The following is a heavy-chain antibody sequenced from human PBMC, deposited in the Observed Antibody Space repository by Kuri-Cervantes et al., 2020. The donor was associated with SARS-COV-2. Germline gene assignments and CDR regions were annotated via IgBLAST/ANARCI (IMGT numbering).Heavy chain of an antibody. D-gene: IGHD4-11*01. J-gene: IGHJ4*02. V-gene: IGHV4-61*05. CDR3: ARGTSNAAPPGDY. CDR2: VYYSGST. CDR1: GGSISSSSYY. Sequence: SETLSLTCTVSGGSISSSSYYWGWIRQPPGKGLECIGYVYYSGSTNYNPSLKSRVTISVDTSKNQFSLKLSSVTAADTAVYYCARGTSNAAPPGDYWGQGTLVTVSS.